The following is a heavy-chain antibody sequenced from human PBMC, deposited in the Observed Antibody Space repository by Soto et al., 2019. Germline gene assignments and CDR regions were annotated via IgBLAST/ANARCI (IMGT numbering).Heavy chain of an antibody. D-gene: IGHD3-16*02. J-gene: IGHJ4*02. CDR3: ARGVIPGMSDFDY. CDR2: VNAGNGNT. V-gene: IGHV1-3*01. CDR1: GYTFTSYA. Sequence: AAVKVSCKASGYTFTSYAMHWVRQAPGQRLEWMGWVNAGNGNTKYSQKFQGRVTITRDTSASTAYMELSSLRSEDTAVYYCARGVIPGMSDFDYWGQGTLVTVSS.